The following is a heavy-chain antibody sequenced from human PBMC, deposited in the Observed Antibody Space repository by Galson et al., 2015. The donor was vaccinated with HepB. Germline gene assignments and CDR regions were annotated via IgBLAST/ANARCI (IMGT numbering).Heavy chain of an antibody. Sequence: SLRLSCAASGFTFSSYAMSWVRQAPGKGLEWVSAISSSGGSTYYADSVKGRFTISRDNSKNTLYLQMNSLRAEDTAVYYCAKDFLTIAVAAEYFQHWGQGTLVTVSS. D-gene: IGHD6-19*01. CDR2: ISSSGGST. V-gene: IGHV3-23*01. CDR3: AKDFLTIAVAAEYFQH. J-gene: IGHJ1*01. CDR1: GFTFSSYA.